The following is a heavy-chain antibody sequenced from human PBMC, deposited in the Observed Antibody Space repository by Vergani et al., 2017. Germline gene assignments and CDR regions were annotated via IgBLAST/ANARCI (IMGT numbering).Heavy chain of an antibody. D-gene: IGHD4-17*01. V-gene: IGHV3-23*01. CDR2: ISSGGGDI. CDR1: GFTFDTYT. J-gene: IGHJ6*02. Sequence: EVQLLESGGGLVQPGGSRRLSCAGAGFTFDTYTMAYVRQAPGKGLEWVATISSGGGDIFYADSVKGRFTISRDNSKNTLFLQMNSLKEEDTAVYYCATPQTVTTGGMEVWGQGTTVIVSS. CDR3: ATPQTVTTGGMEV.